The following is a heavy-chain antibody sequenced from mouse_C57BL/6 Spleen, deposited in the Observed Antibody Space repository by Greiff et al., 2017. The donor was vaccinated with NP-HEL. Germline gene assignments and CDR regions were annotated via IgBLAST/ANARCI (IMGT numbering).Heavy chain of an antibody. CDR1: GYAFSSSW. V-gene: IGHV1-82*01. Sequence: VQLQQSGPELVKPGASVKISCKASGYAFSSSWMNWVKQRPGKGLEWIGRIYPGDGDTNYNGKFKGKATLTADKSSSTAYMQLSSLTSEDSAVSFCAGSSYIYFDYWGKGTTLTVSS. CDR3: AGSSYIYFDY. J-gene: IGHJ2*01. D-gene: IGHD1-1*01. CDR2: IYPGDGDT.